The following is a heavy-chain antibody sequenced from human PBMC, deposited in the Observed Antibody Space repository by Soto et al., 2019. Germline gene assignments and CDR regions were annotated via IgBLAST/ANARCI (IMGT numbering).Heavy chain of an antibody. J-gene: IGHJ5*02. CDR3: ARDNFWSGSTHVNWFDP. CDR1: GYTFTSYY. V-gene: IGHV1-18*01. Sequence: ASVKVSCKASGYTFTSYYISWVRHAPGQRLEWMGWISAYNGNTNYAQKLQGRVTMTTDTSTSTAYMELRSLRSDDTAVYYCARDNFWSGSTHVNWFDPWGQGTLVTVSS. CDR2: ISAYNGNT. D-gene: IGHD3-3*01.